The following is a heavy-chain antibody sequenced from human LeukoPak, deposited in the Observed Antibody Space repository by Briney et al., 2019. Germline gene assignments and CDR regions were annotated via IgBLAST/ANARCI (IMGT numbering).Heavy chain of an antibody. CDR3: ARDFCSTSCNLGY. CDR1: GGTFSSYA. V-gene: IGHV1-69*13. J-gene: IGHJ4*02. D-gene: IGHD2-2*01. Sequence: ASVKVSCKASGGTFSSYAISWVRQVPGQGLEWMGGIIPIFGTANYAQKFQGRVTITADESTSTAYMELSSLRSEDTAVYYCARDFCSTSCNLGYWGQGTLVTVSS. CDR2: IIPIFGTA.